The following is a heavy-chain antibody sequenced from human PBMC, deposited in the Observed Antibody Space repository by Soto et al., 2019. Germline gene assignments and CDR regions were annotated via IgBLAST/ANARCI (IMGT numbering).Heavy chain of an antibody. D-gene: IGHD3-10*01. Sequence: PGGSLRLSCAASGFTFSDYYMSWIRQAPGKGLEWVSYISSSTGYTNYADSVKGRFTISRDNAKNSLFLQMNSLRGEDTAIYYCARDGSGSYYYGMDVWGQGTTVTVS. J-gene: IGHJ6*02. CDR3: ARDGSGSYYYGMDV. V-gene: IGHV3-11*05. CDR2: ISSSTGYT. CDR1: GFTFSDYY.